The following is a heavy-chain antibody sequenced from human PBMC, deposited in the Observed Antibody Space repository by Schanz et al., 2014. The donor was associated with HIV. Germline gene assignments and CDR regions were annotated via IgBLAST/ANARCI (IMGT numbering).Heavy chain of an antibody. V-gene: IGHV3-23*01. J-gene: IGHJ6*02. Sequence: EEQLLESGGGLVQPGGSLRLSCAASGFTFSSYAMSWVRQAPGKGLEWVSGISGSGGSTYYADSVKGRFTISRDNSKNTLYLQMNSLRAEDTAVYYCAKGGFYGDYVSYYYGLDVWGQGTTVTVSS. D-gene: IGHD4-17*01. CDR1: GFTFSSYA. CDR2: ISGSGGST. CDR3: AKGGFYGDYVSYYYGLDV.